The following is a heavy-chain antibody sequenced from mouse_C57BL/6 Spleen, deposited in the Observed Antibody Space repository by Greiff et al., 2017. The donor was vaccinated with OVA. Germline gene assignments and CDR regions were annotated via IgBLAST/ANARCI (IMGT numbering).Heavy chain of an antibody. J-gene: IGHJ1*03. CDR1: GFTFTDYY. CDR2: IRNKANGYTT. CDR3: ARCPRGYFDV. V-gene: IGHV7-3*01. Sequence: EVMLVESGGGLVQPGGSLSLSCAASGFTFTDYYMSWVRQPPGKALEWLGFIRNKANGYTTEYSASVKGRFTISRDNSQSILYLQMNALRAEDSATYYCARCPRGYFDVWGTGTTLTVSS.